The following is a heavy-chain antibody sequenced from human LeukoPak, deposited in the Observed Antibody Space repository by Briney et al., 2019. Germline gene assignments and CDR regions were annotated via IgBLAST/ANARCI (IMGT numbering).Heavy chain of an antibody. CDR1: GGSISSYY. V-gene: IGHV4-59*12. Sequence: SETLSLTCTVSGGSISSYYWSWIRQPPGKGLEWIGYIYYSGSTNYNPSLKSRVTISVDTSKNQFFLKLSSVTAADTAVYYCARGSSRRTYYYGSGSYSSSADRYYYGMDVWGQGTTVTVSS. CDR2: IYYSGST. CDR3: ARGSSRRTYYYGSGSYSSSADRYYYGMDV. D-gene: IGHD3-10*01. J-gene: IGHJ6*02.